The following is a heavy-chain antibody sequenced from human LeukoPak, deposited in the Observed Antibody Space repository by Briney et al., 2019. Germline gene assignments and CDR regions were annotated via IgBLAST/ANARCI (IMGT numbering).Heavy chain of an antibody. CDR2: IRYDGSNK. CDR3: AKDSYTAMATAFDY. Sequence: GGSLRLSCAASGFTFSSYGMHWVRQAPGKGLEWVAFIRYDGSNKYYADSVKGRFTISRDNSKNTLYLQMNSLRAEDTAVYYCAKDSYTAMATAFDYWGQGTLVTVSS. CDR1: GFTFSSYG. V-gene: IGHV3-30*02. J-gene: IGHJ4*02. D-gene: IGHD5-18*01.